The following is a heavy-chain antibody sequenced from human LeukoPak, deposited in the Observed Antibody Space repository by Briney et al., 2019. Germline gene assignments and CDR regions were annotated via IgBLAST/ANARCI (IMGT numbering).Heavy chain of an antibody. CDR2: ISGSGGST. CDR1: GFTFSSYA. CDR3: ANPPGRDDY. J-gene: IGHJ4*02. D-gene: IGHD3-10*01. Sequence: QPGGPLRLSCAASGFTFSSYAMSWVRQAPGKGLEWVSAISGSGGSTYYADSVKGRFTISRDNSKNTLYLQMNSLRAEDTVVYCCANPPGRDDYWGQGTLVTVSS. V-gene: IGHV3-23*01.